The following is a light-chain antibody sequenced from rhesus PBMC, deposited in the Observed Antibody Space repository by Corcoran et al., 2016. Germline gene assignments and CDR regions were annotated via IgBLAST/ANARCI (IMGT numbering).Light chain of an antibody. Sequence: DIQMTQSPSSLSASVGDKVTITCHASQGISRWLALYQQKPGKAPKPLTYYASSLQSGVPSRFSGSGSGTEYTLTISSLQPEDFATYDCQQYDDLPLTFGGGTKVEIK. CDR2: YAS. CDR3: QQYDDLPLT. J-gene: IGKJ4*01. CDR1: QGISRW. V-gene: IGKV1-19*01.